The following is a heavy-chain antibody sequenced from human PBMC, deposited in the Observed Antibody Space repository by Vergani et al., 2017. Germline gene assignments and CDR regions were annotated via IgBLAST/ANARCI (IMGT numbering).Heavy chain of an antibody. CDR3: ATQSITMVRGVIIHYYYYYMDV. J-gene: IGHJ6*03. Sequence: QVQLVQSGAEVKKPGASVKVSCKASGYTFTSYDINWVRQATGQGLEWMGWMNPNSGNTGYAQKFQGRVTMTRNTSICTAYMELSSLRSEDTAVYYCATQSITMVRGVIIHYYYYYMDVWGKGTTVTVSS. CDR1: GYTFTSYD. CDR2: MNPNSGNT. D-gene: IGHD3-10*01. V-gene: IGHV1-8*01.